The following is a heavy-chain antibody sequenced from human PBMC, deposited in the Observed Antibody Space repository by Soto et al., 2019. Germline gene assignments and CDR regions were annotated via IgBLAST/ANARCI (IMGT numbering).Heavy chain of an antibody. CDR2: INPNSGGT. V-gene: IGHV1-2*04. J-gene: IGHJ6*02. CDR1: GYTFTGYY. D-gene: IGHD2-15*01. Sequence: ASVKVSCKASGYTFTGYYMHWVLQAPGQGLEWMGWINPNSGGTNYAQKFQGWVTMTRDTSISTAYMELSRLRSDDTAVYYCARGSGEVVAATYYYYYGMDVWGQGTTVTVSS. CDR3: ARGSGEVVAATYYYYYGMDV.